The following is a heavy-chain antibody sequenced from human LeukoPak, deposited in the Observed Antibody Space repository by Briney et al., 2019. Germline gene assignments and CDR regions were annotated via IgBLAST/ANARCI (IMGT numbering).Heavy chain of an antibody. V-gene: IGHV3-9*01. D-gene: IGHD3-22*01. CDR2: ISWNSGSI. CDR1: GFTFDDYA. CDR3: AKGGAYYYDSSGCAKWEVCAFDI. Sequence: PGRSLRLSCAASGFTFDDYAMHWVRQAPGKGLEWVSGISWNSGSIGYADSVKGRFTISRDNAKNSLYLQMNSLRAEDTALYYCAKGGAYYYDSSGCAKWEVCAFDIWGQGTMVTVSS. J-gene: IGHJ3*02.